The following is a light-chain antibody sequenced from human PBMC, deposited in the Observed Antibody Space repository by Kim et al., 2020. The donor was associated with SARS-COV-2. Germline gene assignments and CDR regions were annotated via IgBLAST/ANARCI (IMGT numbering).Light chain of an antibody. V-gene: IGLV3-21*04. Sequence: AGKTTSVPVGENNIGGTMVHGYQQKPGRAPVLVISYDPDRPSGIHARFSDSNSGNTATLSISRVDAGDEADYYCQVWDSGSDQVFGGGTQLTVL. J-gene: IGLJ3*02. CDR3: QVWDSGSDQV. CDR2: YDP. CDR1: NIGGTM.